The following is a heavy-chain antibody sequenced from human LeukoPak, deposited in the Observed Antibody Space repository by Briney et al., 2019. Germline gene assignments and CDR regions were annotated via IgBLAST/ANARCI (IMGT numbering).Heavy chain of an antibody. CDR1: GGTFSSYA. Sequence: ASVKVSCKASGGTFSSYAVSWVRQAPGQGLEWMGGIIPIFGTANYAQKFQGRVTITTDESTSTAYMELSSLRSEDTAVYYCARESMVTAGYYFDYWGQGTLVTVSS. J-gene: IGHJ4*02. V-gene: IGHV1-69*05. CDR2: IIPIFGTA. D-gene: IGHD3-10*01. CDR3: ARESMVTAGYYFDY.